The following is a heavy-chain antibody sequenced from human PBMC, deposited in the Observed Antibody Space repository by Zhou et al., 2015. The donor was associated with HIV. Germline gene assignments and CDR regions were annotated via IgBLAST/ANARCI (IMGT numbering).Heavy chain of an antibody. CDR2: FIPIFGTA. CDR1: GGTFSSSG. Sequence: QVQLVQSGAELKKPGASVKVSCKASGGTFSSSGLSWVRQAPGQGLEWMGGFIPIFGTAFYAQKVQGRVTITADESTTTAYMELSSPRSEDTAVYYCAREGYDSSGYYYGTSGANWFDPWGQGTLVTVSS. CDR3: AREGYDSSGYYYGTSGANWFDP. D-gene: IGHD3-22*01. V-gene: IGHV1-69*12. J-gene: IGHJ5*02.